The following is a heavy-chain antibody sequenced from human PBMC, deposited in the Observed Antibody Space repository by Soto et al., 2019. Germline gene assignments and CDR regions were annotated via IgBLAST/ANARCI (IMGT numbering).Heavy chain of an antibody. D-gene: IGHD4-17*01. CDR3: ARYGHYGGPYYYYMDV. J-gene: IGHJ6*03. V-gene: IGHV5-51*01. Sequence: SFTSYWIGWVRQMPGKGLEWMGIIYPGDSDTRYSPSFQGQVTISADKSISTAYLQWSSLKASDTAMYYCARYGHYGGPYYYYMDVWGKGTTVTVSS. CDR1: SFTSYW. CDR2: IYPGDSDT.